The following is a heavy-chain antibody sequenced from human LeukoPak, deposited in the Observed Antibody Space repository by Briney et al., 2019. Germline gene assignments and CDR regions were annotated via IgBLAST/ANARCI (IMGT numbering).Heavy chain of an antibody. CDR1: GGSISSSNYY. CDR2: IYYSGTT. CDR3: ARPSGSYSKYYFDY. V-gene: IGHV4-39*01. J-gene: IGHJ4*02. Sequence: SETLSLTCTVSGGSISSSNYYWGWIRQPPGKGLEWIGTIYYSGTTYYNPSLKSRVTISVDTSKNQFSLKLSSVTAADTAVYYCARPSGSYSKYYFDYWGQGTLVTVSS. D-gene: IGHD1-26*01.